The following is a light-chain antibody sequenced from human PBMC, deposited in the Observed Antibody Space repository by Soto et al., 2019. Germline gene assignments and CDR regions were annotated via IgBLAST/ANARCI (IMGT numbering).Light chain of an antibody. Sequence: QSALTQPPSASGTPGQRVTISCSGSSSNIGSNTVNWYQQLPGTAPKLLILSNNQRPSGAPDRFSGSKSGTSASLAISGLQSEDEADYYCAAWEDSLNGYVFGTGTKDTV. J-gene: IGLJ1*01. V-gene: IGLV1-44*01. CDR1: SSNIGSNT. CDR2: SNN. CDR3: AAWEDSLNGYV.